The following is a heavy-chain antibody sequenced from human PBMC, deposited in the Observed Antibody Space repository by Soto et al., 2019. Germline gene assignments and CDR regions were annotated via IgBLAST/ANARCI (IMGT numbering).Heavy chain of an antibody. D-gene: IGHD3-10*01. CDR1: GGSISSYY. Sequence: SETLSLTCTVSGGSISSYYWSWIRQPPGKGLEWIGYIYYSGSTNYNPSLRSRVAISLDTAKNQFSLNLSSVTAADTALYYCARQGFGELHGLVDVWGQGITVTVSS. CDR3: ARQGFGELHGLVDV. V-gene: IGHV4-59*08. J-gene: IGHJ6*02. CDR2: IYYSGST.